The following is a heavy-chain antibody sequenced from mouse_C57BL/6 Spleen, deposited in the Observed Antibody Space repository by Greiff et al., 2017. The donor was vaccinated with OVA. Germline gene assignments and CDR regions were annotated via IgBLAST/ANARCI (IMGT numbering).Heavy chain of an antibody. CDR2: IYPGDGDT. CDR3: ASPYYGSSYGYFDY. V-gene: IGHV1-82*01. J-gene: IGHJ2*01. D-gene: IGHD1-1*01. Sequence: VKLMQSGPELVKPGASVKISCKASGYAFSSSWMNWVKQRPGKGLEWIGRIYPGDGDTNYNGKFKGKATLTADKSSSTAYMQLSSLTSEDSAVYFCASPYYGSSYGYFDYWGQGTTLTVSS. CDR1: GYAFSSSW.